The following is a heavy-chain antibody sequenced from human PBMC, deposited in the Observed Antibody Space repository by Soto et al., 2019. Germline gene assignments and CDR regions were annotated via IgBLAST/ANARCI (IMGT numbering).Heavy chain of an antibody. Sequence: ASVKVSCKASGGTFSSYAISWVRQAPGQGLEWMGGNIPIFGTANYAQKFQGRVTITADESTSTAYMELSSLRSEDTAVYYCARGDIVVVPAAGSYYYYGMDVWGQGTTVTVSS. D-gene: IGHD2-2*01. CDR2: NIPIFGTA. V-gene: IGHV1-69*13. J-gene: IGHJ6*02. CDR3: ARGDIVVVPAAGSYYYYGMDV. CDR1: GGTFSSYA.